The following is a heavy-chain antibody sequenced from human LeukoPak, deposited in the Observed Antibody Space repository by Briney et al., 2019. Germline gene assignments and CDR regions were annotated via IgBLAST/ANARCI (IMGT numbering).Heavy chain of an antibody. CDR2: INPNSRET. D-gene: IGHD4-11*01. Sequence: ASVTVSFKTSGYTFTDYYIHWVRQAPGQGLEWMGWINPNSRETNSAQRFQGRVTMTGDTSISTAYMELSRLTSDDTAVYYCARGRDYSNTERGFDYWGQGTLVTVSS. CDR1: GYTFTDYY. V-gene: IGHV1-2*02. CDR3: ARGRDYSNTERGFDY. J-gene: IGHJ4*02.